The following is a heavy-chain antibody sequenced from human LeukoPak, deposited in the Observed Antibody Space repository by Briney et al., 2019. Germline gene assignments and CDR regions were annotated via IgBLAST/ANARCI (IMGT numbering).Heavy chain of an antibody. CDR3: ARVSGSSSWSDYYYYYMDV. J-gene: IGHJ6*03. D-gene: IGHD6-13*01. CDR2: ISSSSSYI. CDR1: GFTFSSYS. Sequence: GGSLRLPCAASGFTFSSYSMNWVRQAPGKGLEWVSSISSSSSYIYYADSVKGRFTISRDNAENSLYLQMNSLRAEDTAVYYCARVSGSSSWSDYYYYYMDVWGKGTTVTVSS. V-gene: IGHV3-21*01.